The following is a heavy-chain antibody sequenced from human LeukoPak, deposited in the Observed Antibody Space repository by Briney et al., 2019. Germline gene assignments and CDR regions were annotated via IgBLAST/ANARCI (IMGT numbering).Heavy chain of an antibody. Sequence: GGSLRLSCAASGFTFNNYGMHWVRQAPGKGLEWVAVISYDGRNIHYPDSVKGRFTISRDISTDTLWLQMDSLRTEDTAVYYCAKGPLRGAAAAIDYWGQGTLVTVSS. D-gene: IGHD2-2*01. CDR1: GFTFNNYG. J-gene: IGHJ4*02. CDR2: ISYDGRNI. V-gene: IGHV3-30*18. CDR3: AKGPLRGAAAAIDY.